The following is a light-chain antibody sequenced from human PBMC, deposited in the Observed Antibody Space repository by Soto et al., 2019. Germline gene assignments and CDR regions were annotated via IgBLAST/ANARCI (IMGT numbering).Light chain of an antibody. J-gene: IGKJ1*01. V-gene: IGKV3-20*01. CDR3: KQYGISLLP. Sequence: EIVLTQSPGTLSLSPGERATLSCRASQSVSSSYLAWYQQKPGQAPRLLIYGASSSDTGIPDRFSGSGSGTDFTLTISSLEPEDFAVYYCKQYGISLLPFGQGTKVEIK. CDR1: QSVSSSY. CDR2: GAS.